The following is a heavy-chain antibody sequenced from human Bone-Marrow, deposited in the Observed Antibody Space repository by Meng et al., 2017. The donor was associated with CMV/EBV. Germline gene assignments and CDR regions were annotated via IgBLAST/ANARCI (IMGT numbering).Heavy chain of an antibody. CDR3: ARLSNCSSTSCHYYYYYYGMDV. V-gene: IGHV5-51*01. CDR1: GYKFNSYW. J-gene: IGHJ6*02. Sequence: GGSLRLSCKGSGYKFNSYWIAWVRQMPGKGLECMGIIYPGDSDTRYSPSFQGQVTISADKSISTAYLQWSSLKASDTAMYYCARLSNCSSTSCHYYYYYYGMDVWGQGTTVTVSS. D-gene: IGHD2-2*01. CDR2: IYPGDSDT.